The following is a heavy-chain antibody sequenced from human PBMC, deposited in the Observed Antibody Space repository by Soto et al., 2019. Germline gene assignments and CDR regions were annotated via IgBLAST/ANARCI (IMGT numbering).Heavy chain of an antibody. CDR2: FDPEDGET. CDR1: GYTLTELS. J-gene: IGHJ6*02. V-gene: IGHV1-24*01. Sequence: ASVKVSCKVSGYTLTELSMHWVRQAPGKGLEWMGGFDPEDGETIYAQKFQGRVTMTEDTSTDTAYMELSSLRSEDTAVYYCATVSTGHYYYGMDVWGQGTTVTVSS. CDR3: ATVSTGHYYYGMDV.